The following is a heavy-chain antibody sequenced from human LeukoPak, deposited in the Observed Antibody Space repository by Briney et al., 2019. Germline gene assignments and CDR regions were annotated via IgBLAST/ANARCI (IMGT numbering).Heavy chain of an antibody. CDR3: ARVLHDRSALGFFYYYMDV. CDR1: GYTFTSYD. CDR2: IIPLGVA. Sequence: SVKVSCKASGYTFTSYDINWVRQAPGQGPEWMGRIIPLGVANYAQKFQGRLTITADKSTSTAYMELSSLRSEDTAVYYCARVLHDRSALGFFYYYMDVWGKGTTVIVSS. V-gene: IGHV1-69*04. J-gene: IGHJ6*03. D-gene: IGHD3-22*01.